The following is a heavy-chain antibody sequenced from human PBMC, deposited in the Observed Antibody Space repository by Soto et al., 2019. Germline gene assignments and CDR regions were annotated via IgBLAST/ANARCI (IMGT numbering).Heavy chain of an antibody. CDR1: GFTFSSYG. Sequence: QVQLVESGGGVVQPGRSLRLSCAASGFTFSSYGMHWVRQAPGKGLEWVAVISYDGSNKYYADSVKGRFTISRDNSKNTLYLQMNRLRAEDTAVYYCATFYGDIAGWGQGTLVTVSS. J-gene: IGHJ4*02. D-gene: IGHD4-17*01. V-gene: IGHV3-30*03. CDR3: ATFYGDIAG. CDR2: ISYDGSNK.